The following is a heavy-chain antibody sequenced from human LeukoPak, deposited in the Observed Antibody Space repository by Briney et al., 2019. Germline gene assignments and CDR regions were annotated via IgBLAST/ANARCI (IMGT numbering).Heavy chain of an antibody. CDR3: ARDWYGQADY. J-gene: IGHJ4*02. Sequence: GGSLRLSCAASGFTFNTYSMNWVRQAPGKGLEWVSSISSSSSYIYYTDSVKGRFTISRDNAKNSLFLQVNSLRAEDTAVYYCARDWYGQADYWGQGTLVTVSS. CDR1: GFTFNTYS. D-gene: IGHD1-14*01. V-gene: IGHV3-21*01. CDR2: ISSSSSYI.